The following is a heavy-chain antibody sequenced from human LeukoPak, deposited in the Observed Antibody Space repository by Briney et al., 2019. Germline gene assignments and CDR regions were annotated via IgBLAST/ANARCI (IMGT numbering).Heavy chain of an antibody. CDR1: GFTFSSYS. CDR2: ISSSSSYI. D-gene: IGHD4-17*01. CDR3: ARLTTEYFDY. V-gene: IGHV3-21*01. Sequence: RPGGSLRLSCAASGFTFSSYSMNWVRQAPGKGLEWVSSISSSSSYIYYADSVKGRFTISKDNAKNSLYLQMNSLRAEDTAVYYCARLTTEYFDYWGQGTLVTVSS. J-gene: IGHJ4*02.